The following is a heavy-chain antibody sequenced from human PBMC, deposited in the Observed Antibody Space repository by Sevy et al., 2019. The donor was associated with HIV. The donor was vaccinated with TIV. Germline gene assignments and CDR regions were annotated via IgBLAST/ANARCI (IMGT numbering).Heavy chain of an antibody. CDR3: TRWKAAQSIFDY. Sequence: GGSLRLSCTTFGFTFGDYAINWVRQAPGKGLEWVAFLKNKANCGTVDYAASVKGRFTISRDDSKSIAYLQMNDLKTEDTAVYYCTRWKAAQSIFDYWGQGALVTVSS. J-gene: IGHJ4*02. CDR1: GFTFGDYA. V-gene: IGHV3-49*04. D-gene: IGHD6-25*01. CDR2: LKNKANCGTV.